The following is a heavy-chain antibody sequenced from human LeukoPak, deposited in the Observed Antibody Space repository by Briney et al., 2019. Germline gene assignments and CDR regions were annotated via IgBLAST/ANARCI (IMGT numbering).Heavy chain of an antibody. V-gene: IGHV1-18*01. CDR2: ISDYNGNT. CDR3: ARDHHDDYGDHVWGY. CDR1: GYTFTSYG. D-gene: IGHD4-17*01. Sequence: ASVKVSCKASGYTFTSYGISWVRQAPGQGLEWMGWISDYNGNTNYAQKLQGRVTMTTDTSTSTAYMELRSLRSDDTAVYYCARDHHDDYGDHVWGYWGQGTLVTVSS. J-gene: IGHJ4*02.